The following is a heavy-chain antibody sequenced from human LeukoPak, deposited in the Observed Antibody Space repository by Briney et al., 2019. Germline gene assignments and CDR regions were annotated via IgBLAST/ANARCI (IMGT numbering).Heavy chain of an antibody. V-gene: IGHV4-30-4*01. CDR2: IHYSGST. CDR3: ARAAAGTNSWYYSDY. CDR1: GDSISSGDNY. Sequence: SETLSLTCTVSGDSISSGDNYWSWIRQPPGKGLEWIGYIHYSGSTYYNPSLKSRVIISGDMSKNQFSLTLNSLTAADSAMYYCARAAAGTNSWYYSDYWGQGTLVTVSS. J-gene: IGHJ4*02. D-gene: IGHD6-19*01.